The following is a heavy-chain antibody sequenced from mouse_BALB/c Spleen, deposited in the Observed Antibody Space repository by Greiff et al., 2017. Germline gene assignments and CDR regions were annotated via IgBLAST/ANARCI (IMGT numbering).Heavy chain of an antibody. V-gene: IGHV2-2*01. D-gene: IGHD1-2*01. CDR3: ARKGYGYYVDY. J-gene: IGHJ2*01. CDR1: GFSLTSYG. CDR2: IWSGGST. Sequence: VQLQQSGPGLVQPSQSLSITCTVSGFSLTSYGVHWVRQSPGKGLEWLGVIWSGGSTDYNAAFISRLSISKDNTKSHVFFKMNSLQADDTARYYCARKGYGYYVDYWGEGTTITVAA.